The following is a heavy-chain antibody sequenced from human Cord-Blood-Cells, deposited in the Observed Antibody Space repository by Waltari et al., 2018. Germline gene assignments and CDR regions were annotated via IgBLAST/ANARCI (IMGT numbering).Heavy chain of an antibody. CDR1: GGSISSYY. D-gene: IGHD3-22*01. Sequence: QVQLQESGPGLVKPSETLSLTCTVSGGSISSYYWSWIRQPAGKGLEWIGRIYTSGSTNDNPSRKSRVTMSGDTSKNQFSPKLSSVTAADTAVYYCARDSDDSSGYYYNWFDPWGQGTLVTVSS. CDR2: IYTSGST. J-gene: IGHJ5*02. V-gene: IGHV4-4*07. CDR3: ARDSDDSSGYYYNWFDP.